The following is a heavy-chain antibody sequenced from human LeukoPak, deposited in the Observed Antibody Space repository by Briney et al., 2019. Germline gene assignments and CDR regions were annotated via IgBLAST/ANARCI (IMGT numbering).Heavy chain of an antibody. V-gene: IGHV4-59*08. J-gene: IGHJ4*02. D-gene: IGHD1-14*01. CDR3: ARHGTISSESYFDY. Sequence: SETLSLTCTVSGGPINSYYWSWIRQPPGKGLEWIGYIYYSGSTNYNPSLKSRVTMSVDTSKNQFSLNLRSVTAADTAVYYCARHGTISSESYFDYWGQGALVTVSS. CDR2: IYYSGST. CDR1: GGPINSYY.